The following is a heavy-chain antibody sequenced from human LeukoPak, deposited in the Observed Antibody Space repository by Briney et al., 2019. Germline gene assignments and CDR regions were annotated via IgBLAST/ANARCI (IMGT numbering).Heavy chain of an antibody. CDR1: GSSISVYY. D-gene: IGHD6-25*01. J-gene: IGHJ4*02. Sequence: SETLSLTRTVSGSSISVYYWSWVRQPPGKGLEGIGYLTYGGSTNYNPSLKSRVSISRATSKNEFSLKVTSVTAADTAVYYCARVVEFQRQFDYWGQGMLVTVSS. CDR3: ARVVEFQRQFDY. V-gene: IGHV4-59*01. CDR2: LTYGGST.